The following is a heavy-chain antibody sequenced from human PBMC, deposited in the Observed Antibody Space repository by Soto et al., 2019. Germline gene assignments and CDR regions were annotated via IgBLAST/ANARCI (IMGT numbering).Heavy chain of an antibody. D-gene: IGHD1-26*01. V-gene: IGHV3-33*01. CDR3: ARDPLQWELAGYFDY. Sequence: QVQLVESGGGVVQPGRSLRLSCAASGFTFSSYGMHWVRQAPGKGLEWVAVIWYDGSNKYYADSVKGRFTISRDNSKNTLYLQMNSLRAEDTAVYYCARDPLQWELAGYFDYWGQGTLVTVSS. CDR2: IWYDGSNK. CDR1: GFTFSSYG. J-gene: IGHJ4*02.